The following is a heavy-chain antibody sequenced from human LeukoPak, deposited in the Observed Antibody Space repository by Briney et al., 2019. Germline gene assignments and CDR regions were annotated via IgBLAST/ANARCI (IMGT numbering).Heavy chain of an antibody. V-gene: IGHV5-51*01. Sequence: GESLKISCKGSGYSFTSYWIGWVRQMPGKGLEWMGIIYPGDSYTRYSPSFQGQVTISADKSISTAYLQWSSLKASDTAMYYCARLSGRVVCSAGSCYIDSWGQGTLVTVSS. CDR2: IYPGDSYT. J-gene: IGHJ4*02. CDR1: GYSFTSYW. D-gene: IGHD2-15*01. CDR3: ARLSGRVVCSAGSCYIDS.